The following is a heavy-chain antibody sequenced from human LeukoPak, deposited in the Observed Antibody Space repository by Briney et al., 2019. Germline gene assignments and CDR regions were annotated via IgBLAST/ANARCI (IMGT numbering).Heavy chain of an antibody. Sequence: KPSETLSLTCTVSGGSIGSGGYYWSWIRQHPGKGLEWIGYIYYSGNTYYNPSLKSRVTISVDTSKNQFSLKLSSVTAADTAVYYCARDTPWGYFDWGQGTLVTVSS. V-gene: IGHV4-31*03. CDR3: ARDTPWGYFD. D-gene: IGHD3-9*01. CDR2: IYYSGNT. CDR1: GGSIGSGGYY. J-gene: IGHJ4*02.